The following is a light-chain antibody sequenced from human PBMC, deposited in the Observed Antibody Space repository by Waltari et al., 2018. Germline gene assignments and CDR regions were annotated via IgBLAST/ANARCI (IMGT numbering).Light chain of an antibody. CDR1: QIISGW. Sequence: DIQMTQSPSTLSASVGDRVTITCRASQIISGWLAWYHQQPGKAPKLLIHKASVLESGVPSRFSGSGSGSGIEFTLTISSLQPDDFATYHCQQYSNYPWTFGQGTRVEIK. CDR3: QQYSNYPWT. J-gene: IGKJ1*01. CDR2: KAS. V-gene: IGKV1-5*03.